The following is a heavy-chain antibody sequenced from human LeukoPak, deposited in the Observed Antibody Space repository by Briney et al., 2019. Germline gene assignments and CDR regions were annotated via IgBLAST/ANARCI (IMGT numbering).Heavy chain of an antibody. CDR1: GFTFDDYA. CDR3: ARAPDAFDI. J-gene: IGHJ3*02. V-gene: IGHV3-9*01. CDR2: ISWNSGSI. Sequence: SLRLSCAASGFTFDDYAMHWVRQAPGKGLEWVSGISWNSGSIGYGDSVKGRFTISRDNAKNSLYLQMNSLRAEDTAVYYCARAPDAFDIWGQGTMVTVSS.